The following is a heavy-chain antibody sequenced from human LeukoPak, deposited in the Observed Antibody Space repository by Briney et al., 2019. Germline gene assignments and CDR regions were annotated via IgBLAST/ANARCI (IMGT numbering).Heavy chain of an antibody. CDR1: GFTFSSYA. V-gene: IGHV3-23*01. CDR2: ISGSGGST. J-gene: IGHJ3*02. CDR3: ARLSYRLMEGAFDI. D-gene: IGHD3-3*01. Sequence: GGSLRLSCAASGFTFSSYAMSWVRQAPGKGLEWVSAISGSGGSTYYADSVKGRFTISRHNSKNTLYLQMNSLRAEDTAVYYCARLSYRLMEGAFDIWGQGTMVTVSS.